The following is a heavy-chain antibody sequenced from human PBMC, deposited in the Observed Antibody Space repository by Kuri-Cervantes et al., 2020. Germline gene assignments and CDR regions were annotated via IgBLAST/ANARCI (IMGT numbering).Heavy chain of an antibody. CDR1: GYTFTGYY. D-gene: IGHD3-22*01. CDR2: INPNSGGT. V-gene: IGHV1-2*02. Sequence: ASVKVSCKASGYTFTGYYMHWVRQAPGQGLEWMGWINPNSGGTNYAQKLQGRVTMTTDTSTSTAYMELRSLRSDDTAVYYCARDEPHYYDSSGYYFDWGQGTLVTVSS. J-gene: IGHJ4*02. CDR3: ARDEPHYYDSSGYYFD.